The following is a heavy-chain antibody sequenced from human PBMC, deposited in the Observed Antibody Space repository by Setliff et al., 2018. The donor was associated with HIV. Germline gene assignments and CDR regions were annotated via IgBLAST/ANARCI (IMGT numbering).Heavy chain of an antibody. J-gene: IGHJ3*01. CDR1: GDSISSYF. CDR2: IIPLFGDP. V-gene: IGHV1-69*01. Sequence: TCTVSGDSISSYFWSWIRQSPGQGLEWMGGIIPLFGDPTYAQKFQGRLTIIADESTSTGYMELSSLRSEDTAVYYCASSFRGGFDVWGQGTMVTVSS. CDR3: ASSFRGGFDV. D-gene: IGHD2-15*01.